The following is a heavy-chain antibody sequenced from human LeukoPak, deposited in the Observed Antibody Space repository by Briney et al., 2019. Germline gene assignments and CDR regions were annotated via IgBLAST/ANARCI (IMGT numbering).Heavy chain of an antibody. CDR1: GFTVSTNY. V-gene: IGHV3-66*01. J-gene: IGHJ4*02. D-gene: IGHD4-17*01. Sequence: QTGGSLRLSCAASGFTVSTNYMSWVRQAPGKGLEWVSVIYSGGSTDYADSVKGRFTISRDNSKNTLYLQMNSLRAEDTAVYYCARDRYGDYFDYWGQGTRVTVSP. CDR2: IYSGGST. CDR3: ARDRYGDYFDY.